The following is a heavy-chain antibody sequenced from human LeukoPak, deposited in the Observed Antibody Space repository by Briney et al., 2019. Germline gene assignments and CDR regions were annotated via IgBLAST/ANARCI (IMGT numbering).Heavy chain of an antibody. CDR3: ARDEGGYSYGSPYY. CDR2: ISYDGSNK. V-gene: IGHV3-30-3*01. Sequence: PGRSLRLSCAASGFTLSSYAMHWVRQAPGKGLEWVAVISYDGSNKYYADSVKGRFTISRDNSKNTLYLQMNSLRAEDTAVYYCARDEGGYSYGSPYYWGQGTPVTVSS. D-gene: IGHD5-18*01. CDR1: GFTLSSYA. J-gene: IGHJ4*02.